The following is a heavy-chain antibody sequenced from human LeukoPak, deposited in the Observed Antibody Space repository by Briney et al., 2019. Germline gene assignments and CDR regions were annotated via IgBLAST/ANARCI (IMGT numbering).Heavy chain of an antibody. CDR3: AKEVPYGSGSYYDY. CDR2: ISWHSGSI. Sequence: SGGSLRLSCAASGFTFYDYAMHWVRHAPRKGLEWVSGISWHSGSIGYADSVKGRFTISRDNAKNSLYLQMNSLRAEDTALYYCAKEVPYGSGSYYDYWGQGTLVTVSS. J-gene: IGHJ4*02. CDR1: GFTFYDYA. V-gene: IGHV3-9*01. D-gene: IGHD3-10*01.